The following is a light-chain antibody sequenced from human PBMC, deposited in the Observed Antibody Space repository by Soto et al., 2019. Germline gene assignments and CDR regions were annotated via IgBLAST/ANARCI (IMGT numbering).Light chain of an antibody. CDR2: GAS. CDR1: QSVSSN. Sequence: EIVMTQSPATLSXSPGEXATLSCRASQSVSSNLAWYQQKPGQAPRLLIYGASTRATGIPARFSGSGSGTEFTLTISSLQSEDXAVYXXXQYNNWRLTFGGGTKVEIK. V-gene: IGKV3-15*01. J-gene: IGKJ4*01. CDR3: XQYNNWRLT.